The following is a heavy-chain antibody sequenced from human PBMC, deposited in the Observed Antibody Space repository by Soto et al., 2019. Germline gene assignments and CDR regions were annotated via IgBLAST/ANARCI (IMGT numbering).Heavy chain of an antibody. CDR3: ARGLGGRFGEFMDV. J-gene: IGHJ6*02. Sequence: ASVKVSCKASGYTFTRYGISWVRQAPGQGLEWMGWISAYNGNTNYAQKLQGRVTMTTDTSTSTAYIELRSLRSDDTAVYYCARGLGGRFGEFMDVWGQGTTVTVSS. V-gene: IGHV1-18*01. CDR2: ISAYNGNT. D-gene: IGHD3-10*01. CDR1: GYTFTRYG.